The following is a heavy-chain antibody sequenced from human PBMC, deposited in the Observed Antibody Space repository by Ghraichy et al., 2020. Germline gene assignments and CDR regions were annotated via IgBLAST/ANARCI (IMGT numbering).Heavy chain of an antibody. CDR2: INHSGST. CDR3: ARGCGIVGATVYYYYGMDV. J-gene: IGHJ6*02. V-gene: IGHV4-34*01. D-gene: IGHD1-26*01. Sequence: SETLSLTCAVYGGSFSGYYWSWIRQPPGKGLEWIGEINHSGSTNYNPSLKSRVTISVDTSKNQFSLKLSSVTAADTAVYYCARGCGIVGATVYYYYGMDVWGQGTTVTVSS. CDR1: GGSFSGYY.